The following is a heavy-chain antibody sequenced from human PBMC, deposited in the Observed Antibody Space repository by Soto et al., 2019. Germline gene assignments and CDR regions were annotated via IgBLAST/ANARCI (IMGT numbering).Heavy chain of an antibody. CDR2: IIPILGIA. CDR1: GGAFSSYT. D-gene: IGHD2-2*01. CDR3: AGVEPAARYDY. V-gene: IGHV1-69*02. Sequence: ASAKVCCKVYGGAFSSYTISWVRQAPGQGLEWMGRIIPILGIANYAQKFQGRVTITADKSTSTAYMELSSLRSEDTAVYYCAGVEPAARYDYWGQGTLVTVSS. J-gene: IGHJ4*02.